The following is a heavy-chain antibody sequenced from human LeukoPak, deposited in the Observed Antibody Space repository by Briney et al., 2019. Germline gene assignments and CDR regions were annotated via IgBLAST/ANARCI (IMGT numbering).Heavy chain of an antibody. D-gene: IGHD6-25*01. CDR1: GGSISRYY. Sequence: SETLSLTCTVSGGSISRYYWSWIRQPPGKGLEWIGSIYYSGSTYYNPSLKSRVTISVDTSKNQFSLKLSSVTAADTAVYYCARSFESTRLYFDYWGQGTLVTVSS. V-gene: IGHV4-59*12. CDR3: ARSFESTRLYFDY. J-gene: IGHJ4*02. CDR2: IYYSGST.